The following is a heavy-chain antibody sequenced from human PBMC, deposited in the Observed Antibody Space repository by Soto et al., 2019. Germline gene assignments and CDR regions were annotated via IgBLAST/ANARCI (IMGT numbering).Heavy chain of an antibody. CDR1: GGSISSYY. J-gene: IGHJ3*02. Sequence: PSETLSLTCTVSGGSISSYYWSWIRQPPGKGLEWIGYIYYSGSTNYNPSLKSRVTISVDTSKNQLSLKLSSVTAADTAVYYCATRYSGYDPDAFDIWGQGTMVTVSS. V-gene: IGHV4-59*08. CDR3: ATRYSGYDPDAFDI. D-gene: IGHD5-12*01. CDR2: IYYSGST.